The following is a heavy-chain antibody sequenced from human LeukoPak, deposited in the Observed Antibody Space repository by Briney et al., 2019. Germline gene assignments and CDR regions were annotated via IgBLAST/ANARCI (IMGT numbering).Heavy chain of an antibody. V-gene: IGHV4-59*11. Sequence: SETLSLTCTVSGGSISSHYWSWIRQSPGKGLEWIGYIYYSGSTNYNPSLKSRVTISVDTSKNQFSLKLSSVTAADTAVYYCASNSFDYYGSGSYSVDYWGQGTLVTVSS. CDR1: GGSISSHY. J-gene: IGHJ4*02. CDR2: IYYSGST. CDR3: ASNSFDYYGSGSYSVDY. D-gene: IGHD3-10*01.